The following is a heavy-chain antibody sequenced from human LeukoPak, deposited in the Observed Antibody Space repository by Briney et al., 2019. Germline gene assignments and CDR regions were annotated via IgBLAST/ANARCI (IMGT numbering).Heavy chain of an antibody. CDR2: IKQDGSEK. V-gene: IGHV3-7*01. CDR1: GFTFSSYW. CDR3: ARASRNTMVRDNWFDP. J-gene: IGHJ5*02. D-gene: IGHD3-10*01. Sequence: GGSLRLSCAASGFTFSSYWMSWVRQAPGKGLEWVANIKQDGSEKYYVDSVKGRFTISRDNAKNSLYLQMNSLRAEDTAVYYCARASRNTMVRDNWFDPWGQGTLVTVSS.